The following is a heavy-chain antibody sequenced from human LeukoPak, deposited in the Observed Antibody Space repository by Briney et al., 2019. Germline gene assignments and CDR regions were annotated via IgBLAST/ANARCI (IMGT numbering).Heavy chain of an antibody. CDR2: MNATSGKT. CDR1: GYTFTSYD. V-gene: IGHV1-8*01. D-gene: IGHD3-9*01. Sequence: ASVKLSCKASGYTFTSYDINWVRQAPGQGLDWMGWMNATSGKTGQAQKFQGRITMTRDTSISTAYMELSSLRPEDTAVYYCAKYKGGDYFDAGKRYYFDQWGQGTPVTVSS. J-gene: IGHJ4*02. CDR3: AKYKGGDYFDAGKRYYFDQ.